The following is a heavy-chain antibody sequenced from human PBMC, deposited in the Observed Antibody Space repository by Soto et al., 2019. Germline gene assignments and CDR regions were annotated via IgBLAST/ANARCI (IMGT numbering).Heavy chain of an antibody. CDR3: AKDWMGLGYFFEY. D-gene: IGHD5-18*01. Sequence: GGSLRLSCVASGSSFGNYAMNWVRQDPGKGLQWVASISNSGGITYYADSVKGRFTISRDNSENTLFLQLNSLRVEDTAIYYCAKDWMGLGYFFEYWGQGTLVTVSS. CDR1: GSSFGNYA. CDR2: ISNSGGIT. J-gene: IGHJ4*02. V-gene: IGHV3-23*01.